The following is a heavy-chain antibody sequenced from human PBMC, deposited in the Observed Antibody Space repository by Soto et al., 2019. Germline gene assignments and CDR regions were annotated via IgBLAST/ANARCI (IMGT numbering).Heavy chain of an antibody. Sequence: EVQLVESGGGLVQPGGSLRLSCEVSGFTFSIHAMNWVRQAPGKGLEWVAYIHGTRSIIYYADSVKGRFTISRDNAKNSLFLQMDRLRDEDTGVYYCARDARNADYDYWGQGTMVTVSS. D-gene: IGHD3-16*01. CDR2: IHGTRSII. CDR3: ARDARNADYDY. CDR1: GFTFSIHA. J-gene: IGHJ4*02. V-gene: IGHV3-48*02.